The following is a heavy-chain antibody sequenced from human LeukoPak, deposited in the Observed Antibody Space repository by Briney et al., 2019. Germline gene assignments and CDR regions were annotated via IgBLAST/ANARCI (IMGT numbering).Heavy chain of an antibody. J-gene: IGHJ5*01. CDR2: IYYSGST. CDR3: ARGLRYFDWLDF. Sequence: SETLSLTCTVSGGSISSYYWSWIRQPPGKGLEWIGYIYYSGSTNYNPSLKSRVIISVDTSRSHFSLQLTSVTAADTAIYFCARGLRYFDWLDFWGQGTLVTVSS. CDR1: GGSISSYY. V-gene: IGHV4-59*12. D-gene: IGHD3-9*01.